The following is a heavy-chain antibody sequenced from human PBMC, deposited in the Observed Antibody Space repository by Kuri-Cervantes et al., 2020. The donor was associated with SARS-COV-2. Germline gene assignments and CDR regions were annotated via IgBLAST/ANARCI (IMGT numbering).Heavy chain of an antibody. CDR3: ARSYYDYIWGSYRPEALDY. CDR2: ISYDGSNK. V-gene: IGHV3-30-3*01. D-gene: IGHD3-16*02. J-gene: IGHJ4*02. CDR1: GFTFSSYA. Sequence: GGSLRLSCAAFGFTFSSYAMHWVRQAPGKGLEWVAVISYDGSNKYYADSVKGRFTISRDNSKNTLYLQMNSLRAEDTAVYYCARSYYDYIWGSYRPEALDYWGQGTLVTVSS.